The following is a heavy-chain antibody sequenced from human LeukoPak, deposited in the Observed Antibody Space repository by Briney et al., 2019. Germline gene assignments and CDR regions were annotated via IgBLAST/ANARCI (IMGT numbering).Heavy chain of an antibody. D-gene: IGHD6-19*01. CDR3: ATSGWYLLPGVY. CDR1: GGSFSDYY. Sequence: SETLTLTCAVYGGSFSDYYWGWMRQPPGKGLERIGSIYYSGSTYYNPSLESRVTISVDTSKNQFSLKLSSVTAADTAVYYCATSGWYLLPGVYWGQGTLVTVSS. J-gene: IGHJ4*02. CDR2: IYYSGST. V-gene: IGHV4-39*01.